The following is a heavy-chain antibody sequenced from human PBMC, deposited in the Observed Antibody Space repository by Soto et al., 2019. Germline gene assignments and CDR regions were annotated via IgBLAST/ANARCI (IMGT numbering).Heavy chain of an antibody. J-gene: IGHJ4*02. CDR1: GFAFRNYD. CDR2: INYSGSNT. Sequence: EVQLVESGGGLVQPGGSLRLSCAASGFAFRNYDMNWVRQAPGKGLEWIAKINYSGSNTYYAESVKGRFTISRDNDKNSLYLQMNSLRVEDTGIYYCASEGLCGDDCYFFDYWGQGTQVTVSS. V-gene: IGHV3-48*03. CDR3: ASEGLCGDDCYFFDY. D-gene: IGHD2-21*02.